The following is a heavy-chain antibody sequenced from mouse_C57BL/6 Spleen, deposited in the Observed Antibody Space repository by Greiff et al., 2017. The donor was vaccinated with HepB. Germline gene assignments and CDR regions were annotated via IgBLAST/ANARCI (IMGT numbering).Heavy chain of an antibody. Sequence: QVQLQQPGAELVMPGASVKLSCKASGYTFTSYWMHWVRQRPGQGLEWIGEIDPSDSYTNYNQKFKGKSTLTVDKSSSTAYMQLSSLTSEDSAVYYCARSLDGNYGNFAYWGQGTLVTVSA. CDR3: ARSLDGNYGNFAY. J-gene: IGHJ3*01. V-gene: IGHV1-69*01. CDR1: GYTFTSYW. CDR2: IDPSDSYT. D-gene: IGHD2-1*01.